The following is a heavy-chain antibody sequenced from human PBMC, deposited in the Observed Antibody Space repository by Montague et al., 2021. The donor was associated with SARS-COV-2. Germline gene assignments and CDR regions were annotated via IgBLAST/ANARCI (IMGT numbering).Heavy chain of an antibody. V-gene: IGHV4-39*01. D-gene: IGHD1-20*01. CDR2: IYYSGST. J-gene: IGHJ6*02. CDR1: GGSISSSSYY. Sequence: SETRSLTCTVSGGSISSSSYYWGWIRQPPGKGLEWIGGIYYSGSTYYNPSLKSRVTISVDTSKNQFSLKLSSVTAADTAVYYCARRVTGTTVHYYYYGMHVWGQGTTVTVSS. CDR3: ARRVTGTTVHYYYYGMHV.